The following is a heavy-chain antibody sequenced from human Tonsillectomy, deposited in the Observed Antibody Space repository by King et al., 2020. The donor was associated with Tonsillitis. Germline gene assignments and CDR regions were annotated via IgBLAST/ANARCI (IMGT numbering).Heavy chain of an antibody. V-gene: IGHV4-34*01. CDR1: GGSFSGYY. D-gene: IGHD6-13*01. Sequence: VQLQQWGAGLLKPSETLSLTCAVYGGSFSGYYWSWIRQPPGKGLEWIGEINHSGSTNYNPSLKSRVTISVDTSKNQFSLKLSSVTAADTAVYYCARTGYSSNPYYFVYWGKGTLVTVSS. J-gene: IGHJ4*02. CDR2: INHSGST. CDR3: ARTGYSSNPYYFVY.